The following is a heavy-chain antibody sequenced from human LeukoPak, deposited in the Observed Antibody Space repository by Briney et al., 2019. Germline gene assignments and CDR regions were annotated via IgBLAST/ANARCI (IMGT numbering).Heavy chain of an antibody. D-gene: IGHD3-9*01. J-gene: IGHJ4*02. CDR3: ARGITIYYFDY. CDR1: GFTFSSYW. Sequence: KSGGSLRLSCAASGFTFSSYWMSWVRQAPGKGLEWVANIKQDGSETYYVDSVKGRFTISRDNAKNSLYLQMNSLRAEDTAVYYCARGITIYYFDYWGQGTLVTVSS. V-gene: IGHV3-7*01. CDR2: IKQDGSET.